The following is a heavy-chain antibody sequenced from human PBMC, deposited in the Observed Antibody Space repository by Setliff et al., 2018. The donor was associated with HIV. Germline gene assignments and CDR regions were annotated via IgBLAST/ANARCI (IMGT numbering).Heavy chain of an antibody. CDR1: GGSISSGGYY. J-gene: IGHJ6*03. CDR3: ARSRLLNPIYYYYMDV. V-gene: IGHV4-31*03. CDR2: IYYSGST. Sequence: SETLSLTCTVSGGSISSGGYYWSWIRQHPGKGLEWIGYIYYSGSTYFNPSLKSRVTISVDTSKNQFSLKLTSVTAADTAVYYCARSRLLNPIYYYYMDVWGKGTAVTVSS. D-gene: IGHD3-22*01.